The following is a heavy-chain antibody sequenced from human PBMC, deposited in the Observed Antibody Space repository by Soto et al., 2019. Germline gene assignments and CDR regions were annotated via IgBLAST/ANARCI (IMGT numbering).Heavy chain of an antibody. CDR2: INPGGGST. CDR3: ARNIRSSGLFEY. Sequence: ASVKVSCKASGYTFTSNYMHWVRQAPGQGLEWMAIINPGGGSTTYAQKFRGRVTMTRDTSTSTAYMELSRLRSEDTAIYYCARNIRSSGLFEYWGQGTPVTVSS. D-gene: IGHD2-15*01. J-gene: IGHJ4*02. CDR1: GYTFTSNY. V-gene: IGHV1-46*01.